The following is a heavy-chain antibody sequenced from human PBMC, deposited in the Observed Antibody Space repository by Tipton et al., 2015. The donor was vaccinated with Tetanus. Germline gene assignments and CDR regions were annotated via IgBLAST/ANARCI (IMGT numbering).Heavy chain of an antibody. CDR1: GDSVSGYY. V-gene: IGHV4-59*02. D-gene: IGHD2-8*02. CDR2: VYYTGDT. CDR3: AGVTAQRTELYFEH. J-gene: IGHJ1*01. Sequence: TLSLTCTVSGDSVSGYYWSWIRQPPGKGLEWVGYVYYTGDTNYNPSLKSRVTISMDRSGNQISLKMTSVTAADTAVYYCAGVTAQRTELYFEHWGQGTQVTVSS.